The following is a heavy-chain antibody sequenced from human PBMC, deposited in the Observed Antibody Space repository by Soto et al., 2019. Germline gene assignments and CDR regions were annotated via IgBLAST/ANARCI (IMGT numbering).Heavy chain of an antibody. Sequence: EVQLAESGGGLVQPGGSLRLSCEASGFTFSSYWMNWVRQAPGKGLEWVAIIKKDGSEKYYVDSVKGRFTISRDNAKNSLYLQMNDLTAEDTAVYYCAGGSGWLIDYWGRGTLVTVSS. J-gene: IGHJ4*02. CDR2: IKKDGSEK. D-gene: IGHD6-19*01. V-gene: IGHV3-7*03. CDR3: AGGSGWLIDY. CDR1: GFTFSSYW.